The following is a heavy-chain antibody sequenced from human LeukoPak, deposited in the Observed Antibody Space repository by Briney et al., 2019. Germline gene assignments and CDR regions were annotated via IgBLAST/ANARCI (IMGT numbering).Heavy chain of an antibody. CDR1: GYTFTSYG. J-gene: IGHJ6*03. CDR2: ISAYNGNT. CDR3: ARGPCSSTSCHVSYYYYMDV. Sequence: ASVKVSCKASGYTFTSYGISWVRQAPGQGLEWMGWISAYNGNTNYAQKLQGRVTMTTDTSTSKAYMELRSLRSDDTAVYYCARGPCSSTSCHVSYYYYMDVWGKGTTVTVSS. D-gene: IGHD2-2*01. V-gene: IGHV1-18*01.